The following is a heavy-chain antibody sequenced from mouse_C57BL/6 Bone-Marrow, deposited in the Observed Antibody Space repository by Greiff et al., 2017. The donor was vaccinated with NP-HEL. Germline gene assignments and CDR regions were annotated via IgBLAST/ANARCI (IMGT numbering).Heavy chain of an antibody. D-gene: IGHD1-1*01. CDR1: GYSITSGYY. CDR2: ISYDGSN. V-gene: IGHV3-6*01. Sequence: VQVVASGPCLVKPSQSLSLTCSFTGYSITSGYYWNWFRQFPGNKLEWMGYISYDGSNNYNPSLKNRISITRDTSKNQFFLKLNSVTTEDTATYYCARGTLSYGSSDYWGQGTTLTVSS. CDR3: ARGTLSYGSSDY. J-gene: IGHJ2*01.